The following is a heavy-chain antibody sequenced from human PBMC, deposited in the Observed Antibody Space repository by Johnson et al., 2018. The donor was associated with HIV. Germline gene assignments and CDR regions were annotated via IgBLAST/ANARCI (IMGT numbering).Heavy chain of an antibody. CDR1: GFTFSSYA. CDR3: ARSATGTTADALDI. D-gene: IGHD1-7*01. V-gene: IGHV3-30-3*01. CDR2: ISYDGSNK. J-gene: IGHJ3*02. Sequence: QVQLVESGGGVVQPGRSLRLSCAASGFTFSSYAMHWVRQAPGKGLEWVAVISYDGSNKYYTDSVKGRFTISRDNSKNTLYLQMNSLRAEDTAVYYCARSATGTTADALDIWGQGTMVTVSS.